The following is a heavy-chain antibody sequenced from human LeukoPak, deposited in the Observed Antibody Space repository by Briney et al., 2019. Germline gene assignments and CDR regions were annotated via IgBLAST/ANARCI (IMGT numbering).Heavy chain of an antibody. CDR1: GYTFTRYD. Sequence: EASVKVSCKASGYTFTRYDINWVRQATGQGLEWMGWMNPNSGNTGYAQKFQGRVTITRNTSISTAYMELSSLRSEDTAVYYCARGVDQLPPYYYYYMDVWGKGTTVTVSS. D-gene: IGHD2-2*01. CDR3: ARGVDQLPPYYYYYMDV. CDR2: MNPNSGNT. J-gene: IGHJ6*03. V-gene: IGHV1-8*03.